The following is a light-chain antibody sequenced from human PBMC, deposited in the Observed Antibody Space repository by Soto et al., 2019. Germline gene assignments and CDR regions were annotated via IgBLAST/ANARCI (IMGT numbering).Light chain of an antibody. CDR2: GIS. CDR3: QQRSNWPSIT. J-gene: IGKJ5*01. V-gene: IGKV3-11*01. Sequence: EIVMTQSPATLSVSPGERATLSCRASQSVSSNLAWYQQKPGQAPRLLIYGISSRPTGIPDRFSGSGSGTDFTLTINSLEPEDFAVYYCQQRSNWPSITFGQGTRLENK. CDR1: QSVSSN.